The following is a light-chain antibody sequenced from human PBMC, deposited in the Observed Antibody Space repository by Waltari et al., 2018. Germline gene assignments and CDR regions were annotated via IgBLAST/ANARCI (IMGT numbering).Light chain of an antibody. CDR3: NSYTGSSSWV. Sequence: QSALTQPASVSGSPGQSITISCTGTASDVAFYNYVSWYQQQPGKAPKVIIYDVSERPSGVSNRVSGSKSGNTAYLTISGLQAEDEADYYCNSYTGSSSWVFGGGTKLTV. V-gene: IGLV2-14*03. CDR1: ASDVAFYNY. CDR2: DVS. J-gene: IGLJ3*02.